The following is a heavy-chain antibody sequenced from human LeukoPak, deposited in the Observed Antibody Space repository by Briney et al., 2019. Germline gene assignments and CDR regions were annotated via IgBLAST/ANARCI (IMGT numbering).Heavy chain of an antibody. CDR1: GGSISSGDYY. D-gene: IGHD1-26*01. CDR3: ARDRSGSYLDY. V-gene: IGHV4-30-4*08. Sequence: SETLSLXCTVSGGSISSGDYYWSWIRQPPGKGLEWIGYIYYSGSTYYNPSLKSRVTISVDTSKNQFSLKLSSVTAADTAVYYCARDRSGSYLDYWGQGTLVTVSS. J-gene: IGHJ4*02. CDR2: IYYSGST.